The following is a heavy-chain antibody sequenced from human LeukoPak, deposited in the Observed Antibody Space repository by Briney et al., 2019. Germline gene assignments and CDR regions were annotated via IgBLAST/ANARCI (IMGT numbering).Heavy chain of an antibody. CDR1: GDPITSNSNYN. V-gene: IGHV4-61*01. CDR2: IYHSGNT. J-gene: IGHJ4*02. Sequence: SETLSLTCTVSGDPITSNSNYNWSWIRQPPGKGLEWIGYIYHSGNTNYNPSLKSRVTISVDTSKNQFSLKLTSVTAADTAVYYCAREYSSFDYWGQGTQVTVSS. CDR3: AREYSSFDY. D-gene: IGHD3-22*01.